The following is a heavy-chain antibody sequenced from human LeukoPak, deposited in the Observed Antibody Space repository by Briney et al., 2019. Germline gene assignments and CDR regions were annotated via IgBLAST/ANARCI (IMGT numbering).Heavy chain of an antibody. J-gene: IGHJ4*02. D-gene: IGHD3-22*01. CDR3: AKGGDYYDSSGYGVLDY. CDR2: IIPILDIA. V-gene: IGHV1-69*04. Sequence: SVKVSCKASGGTFSSYAISWVRQAPGQGLEWMGRIIPILDIANYAQKFQGRVTITADKPTSTAYMELSSLRSEDTAVYYCAKGGDYYDSSGYGVLDYWGQGTLVTVSS. CDR1: GGTFSSYA.